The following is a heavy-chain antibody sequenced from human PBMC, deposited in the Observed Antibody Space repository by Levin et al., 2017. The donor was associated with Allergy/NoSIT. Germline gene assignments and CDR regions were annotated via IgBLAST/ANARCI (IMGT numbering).Heavy chain of an antibody. V-gene: IGHV3-11*05. CDR3: ARESPSGSGRFDDPGWFDP. CDR2: ISSSSTYT. J-gene: IGHJ5*02. D-gene: IGHD3-10*01. Sequence: GESLKISCAASGFTFSDYYMSWIRQAPGKGLEWVSYISSSSTYTNYADSLKGRFTISRDNAKNSLYLQMNSLRAEDTAVYYCARESPSGSGRFDDPGWFDPWGQGTLVTVSS. CDR1: GFTFSDYY.